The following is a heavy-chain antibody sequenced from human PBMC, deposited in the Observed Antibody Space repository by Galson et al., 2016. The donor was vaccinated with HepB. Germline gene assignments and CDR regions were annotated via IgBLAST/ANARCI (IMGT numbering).Heavy chain of an antibody. Sequence: SLRLSCAASGFTFSSSSMSWVRQAPGKGLEWVSAIDGNADSTYYADSVKGRFTVSRDRSKNTLNLLMNSLRAEDTAVYYCAKGGDYDNWGQGTLVTVSS. CDR1: GFTFSSSS. V-gene: IGHV3-23*01. CDR2: IDGNADST. D-gene: IGHD4-11*01. CDR3: AKGGDYDN. J-gene: IGHJ4*02.